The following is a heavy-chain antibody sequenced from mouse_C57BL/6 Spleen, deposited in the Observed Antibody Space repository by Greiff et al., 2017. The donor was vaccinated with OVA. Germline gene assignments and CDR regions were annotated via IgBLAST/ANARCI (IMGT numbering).Heavy chain of an antibody. J-gene: IGHJ1*03. CDR2: ISYDGSN. CDR1: GYSITSGYY. Sequence: EVQVVESGPGLVKPSQSLSLTCSVTGYSITSGYYWNWIRQFPGNKLEWMGYISYDGSNNYNPSLKNRISITRDTSKNQFFLKLNSVTTEDTATYYCARDPLNYYGKGWYFDVWGTGTTVTVSS. D-gene: IGHD1-1*01. CDR3: ARDPLNYYGKGWYFDV. V-gene: IGHV3-6*01.